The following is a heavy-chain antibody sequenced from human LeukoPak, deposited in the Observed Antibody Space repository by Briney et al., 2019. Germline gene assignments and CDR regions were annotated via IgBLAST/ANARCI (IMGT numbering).Heavy chain of an antibody. CDR1: GFTFSSYS. V-gene: IGHV3-21*01. J-gene: IGHJ4*02. D-gene: IGHD3-22*01. Sequence: WGSLRLSCAASGFTFSSYSINWVRQAPGKGLEWVSSISSSSSYIYYADSVKGRFTISRDNAKNSLYLQMNSLRAEDTAVYYCARGGGYYDSSAYDYWGQGTLVTVSS. CDR2: ISSSSSYI. CDR3: ARGGGYYDSSAYDY.